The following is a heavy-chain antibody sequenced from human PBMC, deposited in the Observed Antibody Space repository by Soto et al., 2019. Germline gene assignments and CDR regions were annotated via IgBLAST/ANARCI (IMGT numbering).Heavy chain of an antibody. CDR2: IIPIFGTA. V-gene: IGHV1-69*13. J-gene: IGHJ6*02. Sequence: SVKVSCKASGGTFSSYAISWVRQAPGQGLEWMGGIIPIFGTANYAQKFQGRVTITADESTSTAYMELSSLRSGDTAVYYCARDRKVRGVMGGDYYYYGMDVWGQGTTVTVSS. CDR1: GGTFSSYA. CDR3: ARDRKVRGVMGGDYYYYGMDV. D-gene: IGHD3-10*01.